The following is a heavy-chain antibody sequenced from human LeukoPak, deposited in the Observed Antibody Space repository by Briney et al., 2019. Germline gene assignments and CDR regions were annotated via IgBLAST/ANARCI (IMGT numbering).Heavy chain of an antibody. D-gene: IGHD2-15*01. CDR3: AKRVGYCSGGSCQQFDY. CDR2: ISGSGGST. J-gene: IGHJ4*02. Sequence: GGSLRLSCAASGFTFSGYGMSWVRQAPGKGLKWVSAISGSGGSTYYADSVKGRITISRDNSKNTLYLQMNSLRAEDTAVYYCAKRVGYCSGGSCQQFDYWGQGTLVTVSS. CDR1: GFTFSGYG. V-gene: IGHV3-23*01.